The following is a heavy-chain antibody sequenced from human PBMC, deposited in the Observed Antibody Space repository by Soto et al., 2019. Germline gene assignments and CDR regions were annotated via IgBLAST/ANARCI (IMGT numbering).Heavy chain of an antibody. CDR2: INEDGRER. J-gene: IGHJ3*02. Sequence: EVQLVESGGGLVQPGGSLRLSCEGSGFTFSNFWMTWVRQAPGKGLEWVANINEDGRERYYLDSVKGRFTISTDNAKNSLYLQMTSLRAEDTAVYYCARGRSNAFDIWGQGTMVTVSS. CDR3: ARGRSNAFDI. V-gene: IGHV3-7*04. CDR1: GFTFSNFW.